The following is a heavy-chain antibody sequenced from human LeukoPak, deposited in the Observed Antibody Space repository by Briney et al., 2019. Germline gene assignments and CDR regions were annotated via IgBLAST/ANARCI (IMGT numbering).Heavy chain of an antibody. V-gene: IGHV4-39*07. CDR2: IYYSGST. CDR1: GGSISSSSYY. CDR3: ARGGSTVTKVSHYYGMDV. D-gene: IGHD4-17*01. J-gene: IGHJ6*02. Sequence: TSETLSLTCTVSGGSISSSSYYWGWIRQPPGKGLEWIGSIYYSGSTYYNPSLKSRVTMSVDTSKNLFSLKLSSATAADTAIYYCARGGSTVTKVSHYYGMDVWGQGTTVSVSS.